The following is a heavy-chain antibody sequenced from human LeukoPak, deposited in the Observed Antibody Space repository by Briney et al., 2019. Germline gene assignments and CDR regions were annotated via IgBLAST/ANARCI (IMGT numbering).Heavy chain of an antibody. CDR1: GFTFSGSA. CDR2: IRSKANSYAT. D-gene: IGHD5-18*01. Sequence: GGSLRLSCAASGFTFSGSAMHWVRQASGKGLEWVGRIRSKANSYATAYAASVKGRFTISRDDSKNTAYLQMNSLKTEDTAVYYCTSTVDTAMVNAWYFRENCWFDPWGQGTLVTVSS. J-gene: IGHJ5*02. CDR3: TSTVDTAMVNAWYFRENCWFDP. V-gene: IGHV3-73*01.